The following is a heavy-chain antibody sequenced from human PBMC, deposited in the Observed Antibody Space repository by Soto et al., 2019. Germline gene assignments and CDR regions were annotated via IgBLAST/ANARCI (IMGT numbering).Heavy chain of an antibody. CDR1: GGSISSSSYY. D-gene: IGHD2-2*01. CDR2: IYYSGST. J-gene: IGHJ4*02. V-gene: IGHV4-39*01. Sequence: SETLSLTCTVSGGSISSSSYYWGWIRQPPGKGLEWIGSIYYSGSTYYNPSLKSRVTISVDTSKNQFSLKLSSVTAADTAVYYCAKGSSTSYYSGLDYWGQGSLVTVSS. CDR3: AKGSSTSYYSGLDY.